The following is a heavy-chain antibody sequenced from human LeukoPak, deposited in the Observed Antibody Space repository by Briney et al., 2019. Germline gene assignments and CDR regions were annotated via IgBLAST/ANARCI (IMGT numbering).Heavy chain of an antibody. Sequence: SETLSLTCTVSGGSISSGGYYWSWIRQHPGKGLEWIGYIYYSGSTYYNPSLKSRVTISVDTSKNQFSLKLSSVTAADTAVYYCARDPPSPEPDSSSWSFDYWGQGTLVTVSS. CDR2: IYYSGST. D-gene: IGHD6-13*01. J-gene: IGHJ4*02. V-gene: IGHV4-31*03. CDR3: ARDPPSPEPDSSSWSFDY. CDR1: GGSISSGGYY.